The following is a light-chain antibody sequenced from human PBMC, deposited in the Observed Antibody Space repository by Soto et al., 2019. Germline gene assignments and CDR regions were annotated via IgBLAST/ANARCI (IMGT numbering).Light chain of an antibody. CDR1: QSVSSSS. CDR3: QQYGTSPLT. J-gene: IGKJ4*01. Sequence: EIVLTQSPGILSLSPGERASLSCGASQSVSSSSLAWYRQKPGQAPRLLIYGASIRATGIPDRFSGSGSGTDFTLTISRLEPEDFAVYYCQQYGTSPLTFGGGTKVDIK. CDR2: GAS. V-gene: IGKV3-20*01.